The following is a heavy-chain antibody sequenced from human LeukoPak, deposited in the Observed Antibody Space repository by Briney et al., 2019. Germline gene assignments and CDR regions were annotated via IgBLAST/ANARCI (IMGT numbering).Heavy chain of an antibody. CDR1: GGSISSSTYY. CDR3: ARKGTVSGLDY. D-gene: IGHD6-19*01. V-gene: IGHV4-39*01. CDR2: IYYSGST. Sequence: PSETLSLTCTVSGGSISSSTYYWGWLRQPPGKGLEWIGNIYYSGSTYYNPSLKSRVTISVDTSKNQFSLKLSSVTAADTAVYFCARKGTVSGLDYWGQGTLVTVSS. J-gene: IGHJ4*02.